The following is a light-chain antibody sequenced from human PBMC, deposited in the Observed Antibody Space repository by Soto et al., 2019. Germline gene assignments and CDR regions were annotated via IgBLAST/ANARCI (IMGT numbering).Light chain of an antibody. CDR1: QSISSY. CDR2: TAS. V-gene: IGKV1-39*01. CDR3: QQSFSTPRT. J-gene: IGKJ1*01. Sequence: DIQMTQSPSSLSASVGDRVTITCRASQSISSYLNWYQQKPGKAPNLLIYTASSLESGVPSRFSGSGSGTDFTLTISSLQPEDFGTYYCQQSFSTPRTFGQGTKV.